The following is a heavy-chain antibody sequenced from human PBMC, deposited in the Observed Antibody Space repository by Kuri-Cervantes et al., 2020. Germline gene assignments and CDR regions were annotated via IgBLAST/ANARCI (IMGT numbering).Heavy chain of an antibody. V-gene: IGHV3-23*01. CDR1: GFNLGSYA. CDR2: ILGSRGDT. D-gene: IGHD5-18*01. CDR3: AREVIRYSYGTHTDY. J-gene: IGHJ4*02. Sequence: ETLSLTCAASGFNLGSYAMSWVRQAPGKGLEWVATILGSRGDTFYADPVKGRFTISRDTSNNRLLLQMNSLRAEDTAVYYCAREVIRYSYGTHTDYWGQGTLVTVSS.